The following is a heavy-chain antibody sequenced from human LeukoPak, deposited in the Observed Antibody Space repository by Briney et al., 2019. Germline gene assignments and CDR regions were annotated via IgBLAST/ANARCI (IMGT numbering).Heavy chain of an antibody. CDR3: SRHDALPGDY. V-gene: IGHV3-73*01. CDR2: IRTKANNYAT. CDR1: GFTFSGYT. D-gene: IGHD2-21*02. Sequence: PGGSLRLSCVAYGFTFSGYTIHWVPQAFGKGREWVGDIRTKANNYATDYDASVKGRFTISRDDSRNTAFLKMNSLKTEDSAVYYCSRHDALPGDYWGQGTQVTVSS. J-gene: IGHJ4*02.